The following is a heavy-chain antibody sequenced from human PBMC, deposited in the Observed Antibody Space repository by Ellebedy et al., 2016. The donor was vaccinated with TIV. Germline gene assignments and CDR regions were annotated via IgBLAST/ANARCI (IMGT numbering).Heavy chain of an antibody. CDR2: LSGAGDSP. Sequence: GESLKISCTASGFTFRNYAMGWVRRAPGKGLEWVSALSGAGDSPFYSESVEGRFTISRDNSKNTLYHQLNSLRVEDTAIYYCTKFRGVLWFGDFTEYWGQGTRVTVSS. CDR3: TKFRGVLWFGDFTEY. D-gene: IGHD3-10*01. CDR1: GFTFRNYA. J-gene: IGHJ1*01. V-gene: IGHV3-23*01.